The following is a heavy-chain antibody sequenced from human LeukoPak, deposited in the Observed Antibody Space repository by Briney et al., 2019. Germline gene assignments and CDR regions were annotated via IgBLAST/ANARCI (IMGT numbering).Heavy chain of an antibody. J-gene: IGHJ6*03. V-gene: IGHV1-69*06. Sequence: GASVKVSCKASGGTFSSYAISWVRQAPGQGLEWMGGIIPIFGTANYAQKFQGRVTITADKSTSTAYMELSSLRSEDTAVYYCARVPNYYGSGSYYNPRYYYYYMDVWGKGTTVTISS. CDR2: IIPIFGTA. D-gene: IGHD3-10*01. CDR3: ARVPNYYGSGSYYNPRYYYYYMDV. CDR1: GGTFSSYA.